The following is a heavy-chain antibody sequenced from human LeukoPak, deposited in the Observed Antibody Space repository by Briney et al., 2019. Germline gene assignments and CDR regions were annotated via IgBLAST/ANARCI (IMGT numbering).Heavy chain of an antibody. Sequence: GGSLRLSCAASGFPFSRYWLSWVRQAPGKGLEWVANIKQDGSEKYYVDSVKGRFTISRDNAKNSLYLQMNSLRVEDTAVYYCARGWELDPWGQGTLVTVSP. CDR3: ARGWELDP. J-gene: IGHJ5*02. CDR2: IKQDGSEK. V-gene: IGHV3-7*05. CDR1: GFPFSRYW. D-gene: IGHD1-26*01.